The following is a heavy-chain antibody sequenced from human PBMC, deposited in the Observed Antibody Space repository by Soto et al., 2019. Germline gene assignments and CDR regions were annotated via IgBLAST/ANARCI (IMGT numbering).Heavy chain of an antibody. CDR2: ISAYNGNT. J-gene: IGHJ4*02. CDR3: AGGGTPIDY. V-gene: IGHV1-18*01. Sequence: QVQLVQSGAEVKKPGASVKVSCKASGYTFTNFGISWVRQAPGQGLEWMGWISAYNGNTNYAQNFQGRVTMTTNTSTSTAYMELRSLGTDDTAVYDCAGGGTPIDYWGQGTLVTVSS. CDR1: GYTFTNFG. D-gene: IGHD3-16*01.